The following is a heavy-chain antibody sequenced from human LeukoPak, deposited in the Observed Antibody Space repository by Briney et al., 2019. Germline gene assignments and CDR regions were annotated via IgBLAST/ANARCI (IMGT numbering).Heavy chain of an antibody. CDR3: AKDQGDYDFWSGYYNYYYYGMDV. V-gene: IGHV3-30*18. CDR1: GFTFSSYG. Sequence: GRSLRLSCAASGFTFSSYGMHWVRQAPGKGLEWVAVISYDGSNKYYADSVKGRFTISRDNSKNTLYLQMNSLRAEDTAVYYCAKDQGDYDFWSGYYNYYYYGMDVWGQGTPVTVSS. D-gene: IGHD3-3*01. CDR2: ISYDGSNK. J-gene: IGHJ6*02.